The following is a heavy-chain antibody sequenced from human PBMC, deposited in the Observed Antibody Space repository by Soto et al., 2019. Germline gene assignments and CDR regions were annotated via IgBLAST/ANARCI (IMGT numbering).Heavy chain of an antibody. CDR3: ARLAVTNYRIAARSLHGPDFDY. CDR2: INHSGST. Sequence: SETLSLTCAVYGGSFSGYYWSWIRQPPGKGLEWIGEINHSGSTNYNPSLKSRVTISVDTSKNQFSLKLSSVTAADTAVYYCARLAVTNYRIAARSLHGPDFDYWGQGTLVTVSS. D-gene: IGHD6-6*01. J-gene: IGHJ4*02. V-gene: IGHV4-34*01. CDR1: GGSFSGYY.